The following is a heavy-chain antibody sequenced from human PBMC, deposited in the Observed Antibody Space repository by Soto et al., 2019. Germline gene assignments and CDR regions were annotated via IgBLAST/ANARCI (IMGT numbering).Heavy chain of an antibody. J-gene: IGHJ4*02. Sequence: GESLKISCKGSGYSFTSYWIGWVRQMPGKGLEWRGIIYPGDSDTRYSPSFQGQVTISADKSISTAYLQWSSLKASDTAMYYCARLDRKLAVAGHYFDYWGQGTLVTVSS. CDR3: ARLDRKLAVAGHYFDY. D-gene: IGHD6-19*01. CDR1: GYSFTSYW. CDR2: IYPGDSDT. V-gene: IGHV5-51*01.